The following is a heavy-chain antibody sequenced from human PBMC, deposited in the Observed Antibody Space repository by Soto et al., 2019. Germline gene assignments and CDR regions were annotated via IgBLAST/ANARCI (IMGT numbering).Heavy chain of an antibody. V-gene: IGHV3-23*01. J-gene: IGHJ4*02. D-gene: IGHD1-26*01. CDR2: ISGIGDST. CDR1: GFTFSSYA. CDR3: AIRGSGSYYDY. Sequence: EVQLLESGGGLVQPGGSLRLSCAASGFTFSSYAMRWVRQAPGKGLEWVSAISGIGDSTYYADSVKGRFTTSRDNSKNTLYLQMNSLRAEDTAVYYCAIRGSGSYYDYWGQGTLVTVSS.